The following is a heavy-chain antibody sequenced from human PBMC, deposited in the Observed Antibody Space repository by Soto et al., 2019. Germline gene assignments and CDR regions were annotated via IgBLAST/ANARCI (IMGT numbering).Heavy chain of an antibody. V-gene: IGHV3-23*01. CDR2: ISGSGGST. CDR3: AKELSANVVVTAGPFGY. Sequence: EVQLLESGGGLVQPGGSLRLSCAASGFTFSSYAMSWVRQAPGKGLEWVSAISGSGGSTYYADSVKGRFTISRDNSKNTLYLQMNSLRADDTVVYYCAKELSANVVVTAGPFGYWGQGTLVTVSS. J-gene: IGHJ4*02. CDR1: GFTFSSYA. D-gene: IGHD2-21*02.